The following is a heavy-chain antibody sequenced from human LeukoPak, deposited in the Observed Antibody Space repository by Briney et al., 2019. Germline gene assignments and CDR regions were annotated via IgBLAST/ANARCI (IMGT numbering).Heavy chain of an antibody. CDR1: GFTFSSYS. D-gene: IGHD3-22*01. CDR3: AKVPFRSYYDSSGYCFDY. J-gene: IGHJ4*02. Sequence: LRLSCAASGFTFSSYSMNWIRQPPGKGLEWIGYIYYSGSTYYNPSLKSRVTISVDTSKNQFSPKLSSVTAADTAVYYCAKVPFRSYYDSSGYCFDYWGQGTLVTVSS. CDR2: IYYSGST. V-gene: IGHV4-30-4*08.